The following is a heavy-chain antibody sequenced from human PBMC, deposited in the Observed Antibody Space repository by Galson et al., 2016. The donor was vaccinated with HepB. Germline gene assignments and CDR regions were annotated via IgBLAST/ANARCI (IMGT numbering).Heavy chain of an antibody. CDR2: ISTSGTNT. CDR3: ARDGGIPGAAFDI. J-gene: IGHJ3*02. V-gene: IGHV3-11*04. Sequence: SLRLSCAASGFTFGDYYMTWIRQAPGKGLEWVSYISTSGTNTYYADSVKGRFTISRDNAKNSLYVQMNSLRVEDTALYYCARDGGIPGAAFDIWGQGTTVTVSS. CDR1: GFTFGDYY. D-gene: IGHD3-16*01.